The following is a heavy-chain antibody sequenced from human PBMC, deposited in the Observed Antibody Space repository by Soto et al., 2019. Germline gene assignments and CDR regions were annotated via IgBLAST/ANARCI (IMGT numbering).Heavy chain of an antibody. Sequence: ASVKVSCKASGYTFTSYDINWVRQATGQGLEWMGWINPSGGSTTYAQNFQGRVTMTRDTSTCTVYMELSSLRSEDTAIYYCAVSYSDFDYRGQGTLVTVSS. J-gene: IGHJ4*02. CDR1: GYTFTSYD. V-gene: IGHV1-46*01. CDR2: INPSGGST. D-gene: IGHD4-4*01. CDR3: AVSYSDFDY.